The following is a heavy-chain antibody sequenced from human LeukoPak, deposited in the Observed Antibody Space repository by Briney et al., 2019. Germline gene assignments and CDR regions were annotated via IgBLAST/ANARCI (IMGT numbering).Heavy chain of an antibody. J-gene: IGHJ4*02. CDR1: GASTSSGGYY. CDR3: ASRVTGLGRVDY. V-gene: IGHV4-31*03. Sequence: PSQTLSLTCTVSGASTSSGGYYWSWIRQHPGKGLEWIGYIYYSGSTYYNPSLKSRVTISVDTSKNQFSLKMNSVTAADTAVYYCASRVTGLGRVDYWGQGTLVTVSS. D-gene: IGHD3-16*01. CDR2: IYYSGST.